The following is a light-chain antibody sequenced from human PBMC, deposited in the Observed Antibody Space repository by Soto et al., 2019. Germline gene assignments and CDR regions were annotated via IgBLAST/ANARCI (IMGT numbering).Light chain of an antibody. CDR2: GVT. CDR3: SSYAGSNNYV. V-gene: IGLV2-8*01. Sequence: SAQTQRPSSSGSPGQSVTISCTGTSSDVCAYTYVSWYQQHPGKAPKLMIYGVTDRPSGVPDRFSGSKSGNTASLTVSGLQTEDEAYYYCSSYAGSNNYVFGTGTKVTVL. CDR1: SSDVCAYTY. J-gene: IGLJ1*01.